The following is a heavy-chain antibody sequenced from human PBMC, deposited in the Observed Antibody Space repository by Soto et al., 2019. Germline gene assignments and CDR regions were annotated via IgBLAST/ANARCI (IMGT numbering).Heavy chain of an antibody. V-gene: IGHV1-46*01. CDR1: GYTFTSYY. J-gene: IGHJ6*02. CDR2: INPSGGST. D-gene: IGHD5-18*01. Sequence: ASVKVSCKASGYTFTSYYMHWVRQAPGQGLEWMGIINPSGGSTSYAQKFQGRVTMTRDTSTSTVYMELSSLRSEDTAVYYCARDLMGYSYGWGYYYGMDVWGQGTTVTVSS. CDR3: ARDLMGYSYGWGYYYGMDV.